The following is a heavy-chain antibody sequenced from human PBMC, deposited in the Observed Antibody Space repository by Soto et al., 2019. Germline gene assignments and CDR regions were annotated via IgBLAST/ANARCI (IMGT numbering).Heavy chain of an antibody. D-gene: IGHD3-22*01. J-gene: IGHJ5*02. CDR2: ISSSSSTI. CDR3: ARDGDSSGWYNWFDP. Sequence: PGGSLRLSCAASGFTFSSYSMNWVRQAPGKGLEWVSYISSSSSTIYYADSVKGRFTISRDNAKNSLYLQMNSLRAEDTAVYYCARDGDSSGWYNWFDPWGKGTLVTVSS. CDR1: GFTFSSYS. V-gene: IGHV3-48*01.